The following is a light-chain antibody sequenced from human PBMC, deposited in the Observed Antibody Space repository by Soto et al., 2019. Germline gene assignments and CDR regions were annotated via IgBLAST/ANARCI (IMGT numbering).Light chain of an antibody. CDR2: GAT. V-gene: IGKV3-20*01. CDR3: QQYSSSPLT. Sequence: EIVLTQSPGTLSLSPGERATLSCRASQSISSSYLAWVQQKPGQAPRLLIYGATSRATGIPDRFSGSESGTDFTLTISRLEPEDFAVYYCQQYSSSPLTFVGGTKVEIK. CDR1: QSISSSY. J-gene: IGKJ4*01.